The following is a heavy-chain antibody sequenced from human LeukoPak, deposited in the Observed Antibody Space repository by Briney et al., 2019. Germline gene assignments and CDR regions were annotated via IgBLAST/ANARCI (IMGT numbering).Heavy chain of an antibody. V-gene: IGHV4-4*07. CDR2: IYTGGST. CDR1: GGSISTYY. CDR3: ARGLLGATGYFLH. J-gene: IGHJ1*01. D-gene: IGHD1-26*01. Sequence: SETLSLTCTVSGGSISTYYWSWIRQPAGKGLEWVRRIYTGGSTNYNPSLKSRVTMSVDTSQNQFSLKVRSVTAADTAVYYCARGLLGATGYFLHWGQGTLVTVSS.